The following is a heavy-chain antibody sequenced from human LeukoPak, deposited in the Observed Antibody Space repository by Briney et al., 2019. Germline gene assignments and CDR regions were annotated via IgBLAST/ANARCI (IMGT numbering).Heavy chain of an antibody. CDR3: ARGVANRYDYIWGSYRYGRYYFDY. CDR2: INPNSGGT. V-gene: IGHV1-2*02. D-gene: IGHD3-16*02. J-gene: IGHJ4*02. Sequence: ASVKVSCKASGYTFTGYYMHWVRQAPGQGLEWMGWINPNSGGTNYAQKFQGRVTMTRDTSISTAYMELSSLRSEDTAVYYCARGVANRYDYIWGSYRYGRYYFDYWGQGTLVTVSS. CDR1: GYTFTGYY.